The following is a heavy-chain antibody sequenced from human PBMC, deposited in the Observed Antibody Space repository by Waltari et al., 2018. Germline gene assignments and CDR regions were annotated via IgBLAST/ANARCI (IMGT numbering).Heavy chain of an antibody. CDR1: GYSISSGYY. CDR2: LHHSGST. CDR3: ARAVRCSGGSCESHYMDV. D-gene: IGHD2-15*01. J-gene: IGHJ6*03. Sequence: QVQLQESGPGLVKPSETLSLTCAVSGYSISSGYYWVWIRQPPGKGLEWIGSLHHSGSTDYNPSLRSRVTISVDTSKNQFSLKLSSVTAADTAVHYCARAVRCSGGSCESHYMDVWGKGTTVTVS. V-gene: IGHV4-38-2*01.